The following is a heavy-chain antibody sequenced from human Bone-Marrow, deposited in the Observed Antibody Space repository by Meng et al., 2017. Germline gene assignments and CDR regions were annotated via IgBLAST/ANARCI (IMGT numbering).Heavy chain of an antibody. CDR3: AREAHYYGSGSYYDN. CDR1: GFTFSRDW. Sequence: GESLKISCAASGFTFSRDWMHWVRQAPGKGLEWVSYISSSGSTIYYADSVKGRFTISRDNAKNSLYLQMNSLRAEDTAVYYCAREAHYYGSGSYYDNWGQGTLVTGSS. J-gene: IGHJ4*02. CDR2: ISSSGSTI. V-gene: IGHV3-48*03. D-gene: IGHD3-10*01.